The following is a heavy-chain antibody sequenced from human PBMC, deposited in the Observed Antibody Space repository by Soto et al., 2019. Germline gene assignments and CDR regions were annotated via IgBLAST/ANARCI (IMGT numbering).Heavy chain of an antibody. CDR1: GFTSDDYDYA. CDR3: SRDGDFYGLDV. V-gene: IGHV3-49*04. Sequence: PGGSLRLSCTFSGFTSDDYDYALTWVRQAPGKGLQWLGLIRGSTYGGTTEYAASVKGRFTISRDDSKGIAYLQMNSLKTEDTAVYYCSRDGDFYGLDVWGQGTTATVSS. J-gene: IGHJ6*02. D-gene: IGHD3-3*01. CDR2: IRGSTYGGTT.